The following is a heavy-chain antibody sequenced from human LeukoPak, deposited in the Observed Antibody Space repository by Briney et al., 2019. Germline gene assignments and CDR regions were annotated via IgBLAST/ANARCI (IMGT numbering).Heavy chain of an antibody. CDR2: ISSSGSTI. Sequence: GGSLRLSCAASGFTFSDYYMSWIRQAPGKELEWVSYISSSGSTIYYADSVKGRFTISRDNAKNSLYLQMNSLRAEDTAVYYCAREGHSYGHKLNLPFDYWGQGTLVTVSS. D-gene: IGHD5-18*01. CDR3: AREGHSYGHKLNLPFDY. CDR1: GFTFSDYY. J-gene: IGHJ4*02. V-gene: IGHV3-11*01.